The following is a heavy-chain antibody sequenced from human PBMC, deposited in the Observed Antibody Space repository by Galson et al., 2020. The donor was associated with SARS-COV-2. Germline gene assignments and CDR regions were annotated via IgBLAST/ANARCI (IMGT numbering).Heavy chain of an antibody. CDR3: AKERITTIFGVVIIPYYGMDV. Sequence: GESLKIPCAASGFTFSSYAMRWVRQAPGKGLEWVSAISGSGGSTYYADSVKGRFTISRDNSKNTLYLQMNSLRAEDTAVYYFAKERITTIFGVVIIPYYGMDVWGQGTTVTVSS. V-gene: IGHV3-23*01. CDR2: ISGSGGST. CDR1: GFTFSSYA. D-gene: IGHD3-3*01. J-gene: IGHJ6*02.